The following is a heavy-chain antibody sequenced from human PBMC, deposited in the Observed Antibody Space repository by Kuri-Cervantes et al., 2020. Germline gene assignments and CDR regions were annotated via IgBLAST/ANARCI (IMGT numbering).Heavy chain of an antibody. Sequence: ASVKVSCKAAGYTLTSYGISWGLQAPGQGLEWMGWIIAYHGNTNYAQKPQGRVTMNTDTTTSTAYMELRSLRYDDSAVYYCARDPPTHYDMLTAQIQGYYGMDVWGQGTTVTVSS. CDR2: IIAYHGNT. D-gene: IGHD3-9*01. CDR3: ARDPPTHYDMLTAQIQGYYGMDV. CDR1: GYTLTSYG. V-gene: IGHV1-18*01. J-gene: IGHJ6*02.